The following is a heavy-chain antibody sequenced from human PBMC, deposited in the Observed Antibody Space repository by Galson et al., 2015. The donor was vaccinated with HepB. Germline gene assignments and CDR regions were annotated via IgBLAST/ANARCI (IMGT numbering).Heavy chain of an antibody. D-gene: IGHD4-17*01. Sequence: SVKVSCKASGGTFSSYAISWVRQAPGQGLEWMGGIIPIFGTANYAQKFQGRVTITADESTSTAYMELSSLRSEDTAVYYCARDRGGFYGAMGRDAFDIWGQGTMVTVSS. V-gene: IGHV1-69*13. CDR2: IIPIFGTA. J-gene: IGHJ3*02. CDR1: GGTFSSYA. CDR3: ARDRGGFYGAMGRDAFDI.